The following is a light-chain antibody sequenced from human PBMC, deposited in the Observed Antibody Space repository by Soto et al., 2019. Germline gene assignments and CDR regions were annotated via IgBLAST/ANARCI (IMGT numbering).Light chain of an antibody. CDR2: DDS. CDR1: RIGSKS. Sequence: SYEVTQPPSVSVAPGQTARITCGGNRIGSKSVHWFQQKPGQAPVLVVHDDSDRPSGIPERFSGSNSGGTATLTISRVEAGDEADYYCQVWDSRDDHRVFGGGTKVTVL. CDR3: QVWDSRDDHRV. J-gene: IGLJ2*01. V-gene: IGLV3-21*02.